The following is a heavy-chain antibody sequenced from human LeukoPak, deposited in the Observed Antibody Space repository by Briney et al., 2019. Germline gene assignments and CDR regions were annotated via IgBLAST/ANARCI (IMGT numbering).Heavy chain of an antibody. Sequence: GGSLRLSCAASGFTFSSYAVHWVRQAPGKGLEWVAVISYDGSNKYYADSVKGRFTISRDNSKNTLYLQMNSLRAEDTAVYYCARDSRLPSGYYPCWGQGTLVTVSS. CDR1: GFTFSSYA. CDR3: ARDSRLPSGYYPC. D-gene: IGHD3-22*01. V-gene: IGHV3-30-3*01. J-gene: IGHJ4*02. CDR2: ISYDGSNK.